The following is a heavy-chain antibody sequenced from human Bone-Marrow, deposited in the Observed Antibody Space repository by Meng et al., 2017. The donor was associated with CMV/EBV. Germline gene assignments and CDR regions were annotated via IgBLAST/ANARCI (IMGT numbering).Heavy chain of an antibody. D-gene: IGHD3-22*01. Sequence: GSLRLSCAVYGGSFSGYYWSWIRQPPGKGLEWIGEINHSGSTNYNPSLKSRVTISVDTSKNQFSLKLSSVTAADTAVYYCARDWVDYYDSSGYYYHYYYGMDVWGQGTMVTVSS. V-gene: IGHV4-34*01. J-gene: IGHJ6*02. CDR2: INHSGST. CDR1: GGSFSGYY. CDR3: ARDWVDYYDSSGYYYHYYYGMDV.